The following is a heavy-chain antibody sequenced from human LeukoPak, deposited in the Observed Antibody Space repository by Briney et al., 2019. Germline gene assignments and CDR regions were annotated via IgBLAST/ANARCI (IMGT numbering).Heavy chain of an antibody. V-gene: IGHV4-61*02. CDR1: GGSISSGSYY. J-gene: IGHJ5*02. CDR3: ARGTVVTYNWFDP. CDR2: IYTSGST. Sequence: SQTLSLTCTVSGGSISSGSYYWSWIRQPAGTGLEWIGRIYTSGSTNYNPSLKSRVTISVDTSKNQFSLKLSSVTAADTAVYYCARGTVVTYNWFDPWGQGTLVTVSS. D-gene: IGHD4-23*01.